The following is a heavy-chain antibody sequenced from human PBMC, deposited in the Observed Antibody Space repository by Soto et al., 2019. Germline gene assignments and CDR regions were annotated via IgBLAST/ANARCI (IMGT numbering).Heavy chain of an antibody. V-gene: IGHV3-23*01. CDR2: FSGSGGTT. J-gene: IGHJ4*02. CDR1: GFTFSDSP. D-gene: IGHD4-17*01. CDR3: ANSSYYGDSRYFDS. Sequence: EVQLLESGGGLVQPGGSLRLSCAASGFTFSDSPMTWVRQAPGKGLEWVSTFSGSGGTTYYADSVKGRFTISRDNSKNTLFLQMSTLRADDTAVYYCANSSYYGDSRYFDSWGQGTPVTVSS.